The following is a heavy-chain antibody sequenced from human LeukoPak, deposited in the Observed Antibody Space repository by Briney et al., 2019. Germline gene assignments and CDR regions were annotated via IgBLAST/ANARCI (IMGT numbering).Heavy chain of an antibody. J-gene: IGHJ4*02. CDR1: GFTVSSNY. CDR3: ASGKETSMAQGY. V-gene: IGHV3-53*01. D-gene: IGHD5-18*01. Sequence: GGSLRLSCAVSGFTVSSNYMTWVRQAPGKGLEWVSVIYSGGSIYYADSVKGRFTISRDISKNTVDLQLNSLRAEDTAVYYCASGKETSMAQGYWGQGTLVTVPS. CDR2: IYSGGSI.